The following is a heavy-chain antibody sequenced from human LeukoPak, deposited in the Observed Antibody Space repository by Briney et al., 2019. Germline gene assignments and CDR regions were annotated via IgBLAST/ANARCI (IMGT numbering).Heavy chain of an antibody. CDR3: ITGSSGSYYPLNWFDP. J-gene: IGHJ5*02. Sequence: GGSLRLSCAASGFTFSNAWMSWVRQAPGKGLEWVGRIKSKTDGGTTDYAAPVKGRFTISRDDSKNTLYLQMNSLKTEDTAVYYCITGSSGSYYPLNWFDPWGQGTLVTVSS. CDR1: GFTFSNAW. CDR2: IKSKTDGGTT. V-gene: IGHV3-15*01. D-gene: IGHD3-10*01.